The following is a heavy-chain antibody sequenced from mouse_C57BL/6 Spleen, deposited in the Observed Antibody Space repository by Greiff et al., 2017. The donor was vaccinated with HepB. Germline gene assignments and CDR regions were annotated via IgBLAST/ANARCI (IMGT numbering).Heavy chain of an antibody. CDR3: ARGRAPDY. CDR1: GYSITSGYY. V-gene: IGHV3-6*01. CDR2: ISYDGSN. J-gene: IGHJ2*01. D-gene: IGHD3-3*01. Sequence: ESGPGLVKPSQSLSLTCSVTGYSITSGYYWNWIRQFPGNKLEWMGYISYDGSNNYNPSLKNRISITRDTSKNQFFLKLNSVTTEDTATYYCARGRAPDYWGQGTTLTVSS.